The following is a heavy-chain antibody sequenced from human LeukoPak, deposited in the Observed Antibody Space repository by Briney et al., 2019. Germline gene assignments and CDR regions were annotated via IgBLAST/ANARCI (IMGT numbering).Heavy chain of an antibody. CDR3: ARSPSRIRGVWWRVYYFDY. CDR2: ISGSGGST. D-gene: IGHD3-10*01. J-gene: IGHJ4*02. V-gene: IGHV3-23*01. CDR1: GFTFSSYA. Sequence: PGGSLRLSCAASGFTFSSYAMSWVRQAPGKGLEWVSAISGSGGSTYYADSVKGRFTISRDNSKNTLYLQMNSLRAEDTAVYYCARSPSRIRGVWWRVYYFDYWGQGTLVTVSS.